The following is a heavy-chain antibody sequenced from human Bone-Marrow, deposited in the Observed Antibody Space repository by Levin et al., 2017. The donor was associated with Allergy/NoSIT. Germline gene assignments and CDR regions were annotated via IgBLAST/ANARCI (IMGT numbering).Heavy chain of an antibody. V-gene: IGHV4-34*01. J-gene: IGHJ2*01. D-gene: IGHD3-10*01. CDR3: AARVGSASSNWFFDL. CDR2: VSDSGVT. Sequence: SETLSLTCAVYNGSLIDYHWTWIRQPPGKGLEWIGQVSDSGVTNYNPSLKSRVIMSIETSKRQFSLRMTSVTAADTAVYYCAARVGSASSNWFFDLWGRGTPVTVFS. CDR1: NGSLIDYH.